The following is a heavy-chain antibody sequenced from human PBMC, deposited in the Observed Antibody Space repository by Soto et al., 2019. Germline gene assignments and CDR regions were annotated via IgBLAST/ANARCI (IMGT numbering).Heavy chain of an antibody. CDR3: ARPANTVADHFDL. J-gene: IGHJ4*02. V-gene: IGHV5-51*01. Sequence: PGESLNISCQVSGYTFTIYWIGWVRQMPGKGLEWMGIIYPSDSDTRYSPSFQGQVTISADQSINTAYLQWDSLKASDTAIYYCARPANTVADHFDLWGQGTPVTVPQ. D-gene: IGHD4-17*01. CDR1: GYTFTIYW. CDR2: IYPSDSDT.